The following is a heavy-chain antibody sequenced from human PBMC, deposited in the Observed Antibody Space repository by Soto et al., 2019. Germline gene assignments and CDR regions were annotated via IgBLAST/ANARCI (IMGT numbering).Heavy chain of an antibody. CDR3: ARPSLASSIAAGGPFPFDI. V-gene: IGHV3-21*01. D-gene: IGHD6-13*01. CDR2: ISSSSSYR. J-gene: IGHJ3*02. CDR1: GFTFSSYS. Sequence: EVQLVESGGGLVKPGGSLRLSCAASGFTFSSYSMNWVRQAPGKGLEWVSSISSSSSYRYHADSVKGRFTISRDNPKNSLYLQMNSLRAEDTAVYYCARPSLASSIAAGGPFPFDIWGRGTMVTVSS.